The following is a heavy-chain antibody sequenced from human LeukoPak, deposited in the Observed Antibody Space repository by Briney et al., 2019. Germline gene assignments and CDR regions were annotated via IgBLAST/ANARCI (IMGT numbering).Heavy chain of an antibody. Sequence: PSETLSLTCTVSGDSISSSSYYWGWIRQPPGKGREWIGRIYTSGSTNYNPSLKSRVTMSVDTSKNQFSLKLSSVTAADTAVYYCARDLGMIGHYWGQGTLVTVSS. J-gene: IGHJ4*02. CDR1: GDSISSSSYY. V-gene: IGHV4-39*07. CDR2: IYTSGST. D-gene: IGHD3-22*01. CDR3: ARDLGMIGHY.